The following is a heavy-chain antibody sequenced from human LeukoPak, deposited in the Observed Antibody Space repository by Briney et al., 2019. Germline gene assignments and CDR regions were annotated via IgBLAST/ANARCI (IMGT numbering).Heavy chain of an antibody. D-gene: IGHD3-22*01. CDR1: GYTFTSYY. V-gene: IGHV1-2*04. Sequence: ASVKVSCKASGYTFTSYYMHWVRQAPGQGLEWMGWINPNSGGTNYAQKFQGWVTMTRDTSISTAYMELSRLRSDDTAVYYCARTMYYYDSSGRFDYWGQGTLVTVSS. CDR2: INPNSGGT. J-gene: IGHJ4*02. CDR3: ARTMYYYDSSGRFDY.